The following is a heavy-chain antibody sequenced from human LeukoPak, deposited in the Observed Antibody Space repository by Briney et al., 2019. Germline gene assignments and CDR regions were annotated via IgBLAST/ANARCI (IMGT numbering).Heavy chain of an antibody. CDR2: IRYDGSNK. Sequence: GGSLRLSCAASGFTFSSYGMHWVRQAPGKGLEWVAFIRYDGSNKYYADSVKGRFTISRDNSKNALYLQMNSLRAEDTAVYYCAKDRSSSWGAPPLDYWGQGTLVTVSS. J-gene: IGHJ4*02. D-gene: IGHD6-13*01. V-gene: IGHV3-30*02. CDR1: GFTFSSYG. CDR3: AKDRSSSWGAPPLDY.